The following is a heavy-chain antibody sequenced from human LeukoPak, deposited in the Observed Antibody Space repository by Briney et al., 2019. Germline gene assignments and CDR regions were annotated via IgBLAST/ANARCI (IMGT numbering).Heavy chain of an antibody. J-gene: IGHJ3*02. CDR3: AKIGAHDAFDI. V-gene: IGHV3-23*01. CDR1: GFTVNSDY. Sequence: PGGSLRLSCAASGFTVNSDYMTWVRQAPGKGLEWVSAISGSGGSTYYADSVKGRFTISRDNSKSTLYLQMNSLRAEDTAVYYCAKIGAHDAFDIWGQGTMVTVSS. CDR2: ISGSGGST. D-gene: IGHD1-26*01.